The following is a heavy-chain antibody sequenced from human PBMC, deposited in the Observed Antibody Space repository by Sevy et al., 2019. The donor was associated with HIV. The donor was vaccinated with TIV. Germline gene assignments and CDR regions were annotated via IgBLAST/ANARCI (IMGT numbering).Heavy chain of an antibody. CDR3: ARVRLYGSCPGDI. CDR2: ISSSSSYI. V-gene: IGHV3-21*01. Sequence: GGFLRLSCAASGFTFSSYSMNWVRQAPGKGLEWVSSISSSSSYIYYADSVKGRFTISRDNAKNSLYLQMNSLRAEDTAVYYCARVRLYGSCPGDIWGQGTMVTVSS. D-gene: IGHD2-15*01. CDR1: GFTFSSYS. J-gene: IGHJ3*02.